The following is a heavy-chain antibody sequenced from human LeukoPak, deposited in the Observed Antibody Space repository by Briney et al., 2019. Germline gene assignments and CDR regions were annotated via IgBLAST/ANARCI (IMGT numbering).Heavy chain of an antibody. Sequence: GGSLRLSCAASGFTFDDYAMHWVRQAPGKGLEWVSGISWNSGSIGYADSVKGRFTNSRDNAKNSLYLQMNSLRAEDTALYYCAKARTFGIAVAGTIFDYWGQGTLVTVSS. CDR2: ISWNSGSI. D-gene: IGHD6-19*01. CDR1: GFTFDDYA. J-gene: IGHJ4*02. V-gene: IGHV3-9*01. CDR3: AKARTFGIAVAGTIFDY.